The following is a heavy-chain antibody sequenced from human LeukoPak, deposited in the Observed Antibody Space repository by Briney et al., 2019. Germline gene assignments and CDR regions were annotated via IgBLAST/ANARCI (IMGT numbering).Heavy chain of an antibody. V-gene: IGHV4-61*02. D-gene: IGHD3-16*01. CDR1: GGSISSGSYY. CDR2: MYTTGST. Sequence: PSQTLSLTCTVSGGSISSGSYYWSWIRQPAGKGLEYIGRMYTTGSTNYNPSLKSRVTISVDTSKIQFSLKLTSVTAADTAVYYCARDQGPRGEWFDHCGQGTLVTVSS. CDR3: ARDQGPRGEWFDH. J-gene: IGHJ5*02.